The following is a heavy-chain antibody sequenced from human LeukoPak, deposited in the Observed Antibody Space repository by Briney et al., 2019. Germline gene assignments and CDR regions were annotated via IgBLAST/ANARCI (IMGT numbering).Heavy chain of an antibody. Sequence: ASVKVSCKASGYTLTDYWIHWVRQAPGQGLEWMGFIKPTRRETQSVLEFRGRVTMTRDTSISTVYMELNNLRSDDTAVYYCARDSPHQRFDYWGQGTLVTVSS. J-gene: IGHJ4*02. CDR3: ARDSPHQRFDY. V-gene: IGHV1-2*07. CDR2: IKPTRRET. CDR1: GYTLTDYW.